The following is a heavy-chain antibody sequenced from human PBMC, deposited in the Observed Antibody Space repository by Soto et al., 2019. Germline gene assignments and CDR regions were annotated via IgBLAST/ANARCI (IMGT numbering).Heavy chain of an antibody. CDR3: ARGYGSSYLEQ. V-gene: IGHV1-3*01. Sequence: ASVNVSFKASGYIFTNYNIYLLLHSPGQRLEWMGFINGGNGYTKYSQIFQGRVTFTRDTSATTVYMELSSLRSEDTAVYYCARGYGSSYLEQWGQRDLVTVSS. J-gene: IGHJ4*02. CDR2: INGGNGYT. CDR1: GYIFTNYN. D-gene: IGHD6-13*01.